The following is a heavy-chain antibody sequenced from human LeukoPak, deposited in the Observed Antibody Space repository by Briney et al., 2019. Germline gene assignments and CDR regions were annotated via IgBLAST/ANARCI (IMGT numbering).Heavy chain of an antibody. V-gene: IGHV3-30*18. CDR2: ISYDGSNK. Sequence: GGSLGLSCAASGFTFSSYGMHWIRQAPGKGLEWVAVISYDGSNKYYADSVKGRFTISRDNSKNTLYLQMNSLRAEDTAVYYCAKDRGSGSGSYYGMDVWAKGPRSPSP. D-gene: IGHD3-10*01. CDR1: GFTFSSYG. J-gene: IGHJ6*02. CDR3: AKDRGSGSGSYYGMDV.